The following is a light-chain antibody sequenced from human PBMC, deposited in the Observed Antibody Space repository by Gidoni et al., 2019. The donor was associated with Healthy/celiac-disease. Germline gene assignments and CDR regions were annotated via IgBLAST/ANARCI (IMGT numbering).Light chain of an antibody. V-gene: IGKV4-1*01. CDR3: QQYYSTPSWT. CDR2: WAS. CDR1: QCVLYSSNNKNY. Sequence: EIGMTQPPDSLAVPLGERATINCKASQCVLYSSNNKNYLAWYQHKPGQPPKRLIYWASTRASGVPDRFSGSGSGTDFTLTISSLQAEDVAVYYCQQYYSTPSWTVGQGTKVEIK. J-gene: IGKJ1*01.